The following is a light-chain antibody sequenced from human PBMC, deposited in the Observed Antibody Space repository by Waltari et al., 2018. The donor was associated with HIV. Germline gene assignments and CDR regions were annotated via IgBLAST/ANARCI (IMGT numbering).Light chain of an antibody. V-gene: IGLV1-51*01. Sequence: QSVLTQPPSVSAAPGQSVTISCSGGSSTIGHNYVSWSQQLPGKPPKLLIYDNNKRPSGIPDRFSASKSGTSATLGITGVQTADEADYDCGTWDNTLIAFWMFGGGTKLTVL. CDR1: SSTIGHNY. CDR2: DNN. J-gene: IGLJ3*02. CDR3: GTWDNTLIAFWM.